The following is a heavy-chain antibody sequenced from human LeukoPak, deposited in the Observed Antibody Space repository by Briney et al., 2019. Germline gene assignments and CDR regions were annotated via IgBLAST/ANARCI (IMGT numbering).Heavy chain of an antibody. Sequence: GGSLRLSCAASGFTFSSYGMHWVRQAPGKGLEWVAFVRYDGSNKYYADSVKGRFTISRDNSKNTLYLQMNSLSTEDTAVYYCAKVAGSSYYYYYMDVWGKGTTVTVSS. CDR2: VRYDGSNK. CDR1: GFTFSSYG. J-gene: IGHJ6*03. D-gene: IGHD6-19*01. V-gene: IGHV3-30*02. CDR3: AKVAGSSYYYYYMDV.